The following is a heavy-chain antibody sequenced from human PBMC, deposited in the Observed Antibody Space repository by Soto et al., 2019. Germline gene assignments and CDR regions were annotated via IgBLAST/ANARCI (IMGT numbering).Heavy chain of an antibody. D-gene: IGHD5-12*01. CDR2: ISGSGGST. Sequence: EVQLLESGGGLVQPGGSLRLSCAASGFTFSSYAVSWVRQAPGKGLEWVSAISGSGGSTYYADSVKGRFTISRDNSKNTLYLQMNSLRAKDTAVYYCAKGSSGYDLPLYYWGQGTMVTVSS. CDR1: GFTFSSYA. J-gene: IGHJ4*02. CDR3: AKGSSGYDLPLYY. V-gene: IGHV3-23*01.